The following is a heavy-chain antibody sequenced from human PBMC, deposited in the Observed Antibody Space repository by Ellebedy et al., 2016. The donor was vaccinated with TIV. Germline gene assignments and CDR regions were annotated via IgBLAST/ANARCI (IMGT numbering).Heavy chain of an antibody. CDR3: TRGGGSKFDY. Sequence: ASVKVSXXASGYNFAGYYIHWVRQAPGQGLEWMGWINSNSGDTNYGQKFLGRVTMTRDTSISTVYMERSSLRSDDTAVYYCTRGGGSKFDYWGQGTLVTVSS. CDR1: GYNFAGYY. D-gene: IGHD1-26*01. CDR2: INSNSGDT. V-gene: IGHV1-2*02. J-gene: IGHJ4*02.